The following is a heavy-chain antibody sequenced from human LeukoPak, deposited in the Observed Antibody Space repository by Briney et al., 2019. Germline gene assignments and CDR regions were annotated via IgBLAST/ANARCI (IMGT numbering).Heavy chain of an antibody. CDR3: ARISPLLYYYGMDV. J-gene: IGHJ6*02. CDR2: IIPIFGTA. D-gene: IGHD3-3*02. CDR1: GGTFSSYA. Sequence: GASVKVSCKASGGTFSSYAISWVRQALGQGLEWMGGIIPIFGTANYAQKFQGRVTITADESTSTAYMELSSLRSEDTAVYYCARISPLLYYYGMDVWGQGTTVTVSS. V-gene: IGHV1-69*13.